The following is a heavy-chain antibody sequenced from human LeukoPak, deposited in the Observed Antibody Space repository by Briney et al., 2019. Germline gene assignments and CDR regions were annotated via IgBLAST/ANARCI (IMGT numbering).Heavy chain of an antibody. CDR3: VSMGSDGFDI. J-gene: IGHJ3*02. CDR1: GGTFNSYA. Sequence: SVKVSCKASGGTFNSYAISWVRQAPGQGLEWMGGIIPIFGTTNYARKFRGRVTLTADKSTRTAYMELSSLRSEDTAVYYCVSMGSDGFDIWGQGTMIIVSS. V-gene: IGHV1-69*06. D-gene: IGHD3-16*01. CDR2: IIPIFGTT.